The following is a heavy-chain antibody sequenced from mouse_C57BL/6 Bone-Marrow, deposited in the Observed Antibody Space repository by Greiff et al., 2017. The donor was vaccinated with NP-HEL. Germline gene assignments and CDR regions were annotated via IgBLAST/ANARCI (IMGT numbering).Heavy chain of an antibody. V-gene: IGHV5-6*01. CDR3: ARDYSDD. J-gene: IGHJ2*01. CDR1: GFTFSSYG. Sequence: EVQLVESGGDLVKPGGSLKLSCAASGFTFSSYGMSWVRQTPDKRLEWVATISSGGSYTYYPDSVKGRFTISRDNAKNTRYLQMSSLKSEDTAMYYCARDYSDDWGKGTTLTVSS. CDR2: ISSGGSYT.